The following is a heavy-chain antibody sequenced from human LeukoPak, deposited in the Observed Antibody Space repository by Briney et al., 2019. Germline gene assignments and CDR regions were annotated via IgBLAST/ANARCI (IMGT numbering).Heavy chain of an antibody. CDR3: ARGGIAAPGGDYYFDY. CDR1: GGSFSGYY. Sequence: SETLSLTCAVYGGSFSGYYRSWIRQPPGKGLEWIGEINHSGSTNYNPSLKSRVTISVDTSKNQFSLKLSSVTAADTAVYYCARGGIAAPGGDYYFDYWGQGTLVTVSS. J-gene: IGHJ4*02. D-gene: IGHD6-13*01. V-gene: IGHV4-34*01. CDR2: INHSGST.